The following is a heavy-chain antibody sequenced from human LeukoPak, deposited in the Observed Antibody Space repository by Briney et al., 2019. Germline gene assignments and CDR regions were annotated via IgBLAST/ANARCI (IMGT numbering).Heavy chain of an antibody. D-gene: IGHD4-17*01. CDR3: ARVPTVTTRSSFIRLDWFDP. J-gene: IGHJ5*02. CDR1: GFTFSSYS. V-gene: IGHV3-21*01. Sequence: GGSLRLSCAASGFTFSSYSMNWVRQAPGKGLEWVSSISSSSSYIYYADSVKGRFTISRDNAKNSLYLQMNSLRAEDTAVYYCARVPTVTTRSSFIRLDWFDPWGQGTLVTVSS. CDR2: ISSSSSYI.